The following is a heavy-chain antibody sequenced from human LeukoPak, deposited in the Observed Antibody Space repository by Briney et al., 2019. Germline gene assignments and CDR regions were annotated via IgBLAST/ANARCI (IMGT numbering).Heavy chain of an antibody. CDR2: LNGDASST. D-gene: IGHD5-18*01. J-gene: IGHJ4*02. CDR3: ARARGNTYGYFEY. V-gene: IGHV3-74*01. CDR1: GLTLSGYW. Sequence: GGSLRLSCAASGLTLSGYWMHWVRQAPGKGLVWVSRLNGDASSTSYADSVKGRFTISRDNAKSTLYLQMSSLRVKDTAVYYCARARGNTYGYFEYWGQGNLVTVSS.